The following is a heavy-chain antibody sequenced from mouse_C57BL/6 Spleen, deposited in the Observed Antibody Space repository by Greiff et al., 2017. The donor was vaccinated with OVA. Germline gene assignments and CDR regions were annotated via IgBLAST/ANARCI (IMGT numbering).Heavy chain of an antibody. V-gene: IGHV5-4*01. Sequence: EVNVVESGGGLVKPGGSLKLSCAASGFTFSSYAMSWVRQTPEKRLEWVATISDGGSYTYYPDNVKGRFTITRDNAKNNLYLQMSHLKSEDTAMYYCARDPELGRGYFDYWGQGTTLTVSS. CDR2: ISDGGSYT. CDR1: GFTFSSYA. CDR3: ARDPELGRGYFDY. J-gene: IGHJ2*01. D-gene: IGHD4-1*01.